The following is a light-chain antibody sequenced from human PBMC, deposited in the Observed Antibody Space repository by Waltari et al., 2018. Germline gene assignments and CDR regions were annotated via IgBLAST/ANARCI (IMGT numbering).Light chain of an antibody. CDR1: SGDIGRHNF. J-gene: IGLJ1*01. CDR3: STYSPSGTPYV. V-gene: IGLV2-14*03. CDR2: DVS. Sequence: QSALTQPASVSGSPGQSITISCTGTSGDIGRHNFVSWYQQHQGKAPRLMIFDVSNRPSGVSDRFSGSKSGNAASLTISGLQAEDEADYYCSTYSPSGTPYVFGTGTEVTVL.